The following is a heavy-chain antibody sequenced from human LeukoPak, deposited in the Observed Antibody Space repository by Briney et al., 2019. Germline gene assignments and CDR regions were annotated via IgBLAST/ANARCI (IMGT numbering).Heavy chain of an antibody. V-gene: IGHV7-4-1*02. CDR1: GYTFASYA. CDR2: INTNTGNP. J-gene: IGHJ6*03. D-gene: IGHD6-13*01. CDR3: ARVWGSSWSDYMDV. Sequence: ASVKVSCKASGYTFASYAMNWVRQAPGQGLEWMGWINTNTGNPTYAQGFTGRFVFSLDTSVSTAYLQISSLKAEDTAVYYCARVWGSSWSDYMDVWGKGTTVTVSS.